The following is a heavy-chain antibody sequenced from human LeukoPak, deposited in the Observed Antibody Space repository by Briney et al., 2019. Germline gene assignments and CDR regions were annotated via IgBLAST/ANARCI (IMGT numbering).Heavy chain of an antibody. D-gene: IGHD6-19*01. Sequence: GGSLRLSCAASGFTFSSYDMHWVRQAPGKGLEWVAFIRYDGSNKYYADSVKGRFTISRDNSKNTLYLQMNSLRAEDTAVYYCARDPGSHNSSGWYDYWGQGTLVTVSS. CDR2: IRYDGSNK. J-gene: IGHJ4*02. CDR1: GFTFSSYD. V-gene: IGHV3-30*02. CDR3: ARDPGSHNSSGWYDY.